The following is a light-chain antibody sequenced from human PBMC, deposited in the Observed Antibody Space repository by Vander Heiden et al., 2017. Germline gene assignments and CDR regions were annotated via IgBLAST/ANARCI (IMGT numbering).Light chain of an antibody. CDR2: WAS. Sequence: DIVMTQSPDSLAVSLGERATLNCKSSQSVLSSSNNKNYLVWYQQKPGHPPKLLISWASTREFGVPDRFSGSGSGTDFTLTISSLQAEDVAVYYCQQCYGDPLTFGGGTKVEIK. CDR1: QSVLSSSNNKNY. CDR3: QQCYGDPLT. J-gene: IGKJ4*01. V-gene: IGKV4-1*01.